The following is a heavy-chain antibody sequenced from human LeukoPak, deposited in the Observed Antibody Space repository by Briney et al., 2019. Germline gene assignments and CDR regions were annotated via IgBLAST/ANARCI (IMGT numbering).Heavy chain of an antibody. D-gene: IGHD3-10*01. CDR2: ISSSSSYI. CDR3: ARDATRYYYGSVSYYTDF. V-gene: IGHV3-21*01. CDR1: GFTFSSYS. Sequence: GGSLKLSCAASGFTFSSYSMNWVRQAPGKGLEWVSSISSSSSYIYYADSVKGRFTISRDNAKNSLYLQMNSLRAEDTAVYYCARDATRYYYGSVSYYTDFWAQGTLVTVSS. J-gene: IGHJ4*02.